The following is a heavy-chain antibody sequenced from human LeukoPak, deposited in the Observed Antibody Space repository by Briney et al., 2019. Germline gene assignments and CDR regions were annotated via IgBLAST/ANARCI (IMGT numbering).Heavy chain of an antibody. Sequence: SETLSLTCTVSGYSVSSGYYWGWIRQPPGKGLEWIGSIYHSGSTYYNPSLKSRVTISVDTSKNQFSLKLSSVTTADTAVYYCATNYDILTGYYRSFDYWGQGTLVTVSS. CDR1: GYSVSSGYY. CDR3: ATNYDILTGYYRSFDY. J-gene: IGHJ4*02. CDR2: IYHSGST. D-gene: IGHD3-9*01. V-gene: IGHV4-38-2*02.